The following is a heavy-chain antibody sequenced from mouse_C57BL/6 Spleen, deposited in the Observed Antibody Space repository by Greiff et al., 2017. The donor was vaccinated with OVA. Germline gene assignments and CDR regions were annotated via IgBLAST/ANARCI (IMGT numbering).Heavy chain of an antibody. Sequence: VQLQQSGAELVKPGASVKISCKASGYAFSSYWMNGVKQRPGKGLEWIGQIYPGDGDTNYNGKFKGKATLTADKSSSTAYMQLSSLTSEDSAVYFCARSYYYGSSPYAMDYWGQGTSVTVSS. CDR3: ARSYYYGSSPYAMDY. D-gene: IGHD1-1*01. CDR2: IYPGDGDT. CDR1: GYAFSSYW. V-gene: IGHV1-80*01. J-gene: IGHJ4*01.